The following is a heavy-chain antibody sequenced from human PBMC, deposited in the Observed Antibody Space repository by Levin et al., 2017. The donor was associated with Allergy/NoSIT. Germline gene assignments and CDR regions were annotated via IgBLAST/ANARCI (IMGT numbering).Heavy chain of an antibody. CDR2: IYYSGST. D-gene: IGHD6-13*01. CDR1: GGSISSYY. Sequence: SETLSLTCTVSGGSISSYYWSWIRQPPGKGLEWIGYIYYSGSTNYNPSLKSRVTISVDTSKNQFSLKLSSVTAADTAVYYCARDGAAAGDYYYYYYMDVWGKGTTVTVSS. CDR3: ARDGAAAGDYYYYYYMDV. V-gene: IGHV4-59*01. J-gene: IGHJ6*03.